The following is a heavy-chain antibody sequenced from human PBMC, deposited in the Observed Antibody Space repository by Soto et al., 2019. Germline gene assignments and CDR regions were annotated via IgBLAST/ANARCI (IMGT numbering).Heavy chain of an antibody. V-gene: IGHV1-2*02. D-gene: IGHD3-16*02. Sequence: EASVKVSCKASGYTFTGYYMHWVRQAPGQGLEWMGWINPNSGGTNYAQKFQGRVTMTRDTSISTAYMELSRLRSDDTAVYYCARDRVMITFGGVIVGWLDPWGQGTLVTVSS. J-gene: IGHJ5*02. CDR2: INPNSGGT. CDR3: ARDRVMITFGGVIVGWLDP. CDR1: GYTFTGYY.